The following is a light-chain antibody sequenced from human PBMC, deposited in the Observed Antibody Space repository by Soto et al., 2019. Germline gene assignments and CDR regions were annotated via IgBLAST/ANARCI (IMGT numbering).Light chain of an antibody. Sequence: AIRMTQSPSSFSASTGDRVSITCRATQDIGTYLAWYQQIPGKAPKLLISGASSLQSGVPSRFSGSASGTEFTLTISSLQPDDIATYYCQQCHRYLTFGQGTKVDIK. CDR2: GAS. CDR3: QQCHRYLT. J-gene: IGKJ1*01. CDR1: QDIGTY. V-gene: IGKV1-8*01.